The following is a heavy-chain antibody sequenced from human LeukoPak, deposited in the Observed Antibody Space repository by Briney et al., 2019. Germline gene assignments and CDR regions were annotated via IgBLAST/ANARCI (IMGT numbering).Heavy chain of an antibody. CDR3: ARDAPRSSWYLDY. D-gene: IGHD6-13*01. J-gene: IGHJ4*02. CDR1: GGSISSGSYY. Sequence: SQTLSLTCTVSGGSISSGSYYWSWIRQPAGKVLEYVGRIYTSGSTNYNPSLESRVTISVDTSKNQFSLKLSSVTAADTAVYFCARDAPRSSWYLDYWGQGTLVTVSS. CDR2: IYTSGST. V-gene: IGHV4-61*02.